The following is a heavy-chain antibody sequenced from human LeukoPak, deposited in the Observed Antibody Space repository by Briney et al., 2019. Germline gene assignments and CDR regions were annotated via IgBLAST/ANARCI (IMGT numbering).Heavy chain of an antibody. CDR1: GFTFSGFW. CDR3: ARINIAVAGKLFDY. J-gene: IGHJ4*02. V-gene: IGHV3-11*01. D-gene: IGHD6-19*01. CDR2: ISSSGSTI. Sequence: GGSLRLSCAVSGFTFSGFWMSWSRQAPGKGLEWVSYISSSGSTIYYADSVKGRFTISRDNAKNSLYLQMNSLRAEDTAVYYCARINIAVAGKLFDYWGQGTLVTVSS.